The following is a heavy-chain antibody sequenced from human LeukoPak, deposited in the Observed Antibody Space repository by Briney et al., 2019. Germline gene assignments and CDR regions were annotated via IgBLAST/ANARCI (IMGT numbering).Heavy chain of an antibody. CDR2: VSSDGTNK. CDR3: ARVGDYVDGMDV. D-gene: IGHD4-17*01. Sequence: GGSLRLSCAASGFTFSIYAMHWVRQSPGKGLEWVAVVSSDGTNKYYADSVKGRFTISRDNSRNTLSLQMNSLRPEDTAVYYSARVGDYVDGMDVWGQGTTVTVSS. V-gene: IGHV3-30-3*01. CDR1: GFTFSIYA. J-gene: IGHJ6*02.